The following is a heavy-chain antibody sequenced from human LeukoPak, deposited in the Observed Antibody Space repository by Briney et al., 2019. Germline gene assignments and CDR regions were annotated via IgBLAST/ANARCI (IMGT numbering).Heavy chain of an antibody. Sequence: PGRSVRLSCAASGFTFNTYGMHWVRQAPGKGLEWLAVISYDGSDQYYADSVKGRFTISRDNSKNTLYLQMNSLRAEDTAVYYCAKDEPGSSSWYWEEIDYWGQGTLVTVSS. J-gene: IGHJ4*02. CDR1: GFTFNTYG. CDR3: AKDEPGSSSWYWEEIDY. CDR2: ISYDGSDQ. D-gene: IGHD6-13*01. V-gene: IGHV3-30*18.